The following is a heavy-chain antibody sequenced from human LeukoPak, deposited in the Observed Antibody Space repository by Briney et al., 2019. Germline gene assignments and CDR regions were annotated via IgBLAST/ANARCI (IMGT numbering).Heavy chain of an antibody. Sequence: PSETLSLTCTVSGYSITNYYWSWIRQPAGKGLGWIGRIYTSGSTNYNPSLKSRVTISVDTSKNQFSLKLSSVTAADTAVYYCARSQTNRIAARQGNYYFDYWGQGTLVTVSS. CDR2: IYTSGST. V-gene: IGHV4-4*07. J-gene: IGHJ4*02. CDR3: ARSQTNRIAARQGNYYFDY. CDR1: GYSITNYY. D-gene: IGHD6-6*01.